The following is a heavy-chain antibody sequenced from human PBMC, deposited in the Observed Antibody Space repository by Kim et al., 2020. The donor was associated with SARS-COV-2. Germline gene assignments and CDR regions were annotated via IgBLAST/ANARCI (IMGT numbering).Heavy chain of an antibody. CDR3: TSQLSIAAAAYYYYGMDV. V-gene: IGHV3-49*03. CDR2: IRSKAYGGTT. Sequence: GGSLRLSCTASGFTFGDYAMSWFRQAPGKGLEWVGFIRSKAYGGTTEYAASVKGRFTISRDDSKSIAYLQMNSLKTEDTAVYYCTSQLSIAAAAYYYYGMDVWGQGTTVTVSS. CDR1: GFTFGDYA. J-gene: IGHJ6*02. D-gene: IGHD6-13*01.